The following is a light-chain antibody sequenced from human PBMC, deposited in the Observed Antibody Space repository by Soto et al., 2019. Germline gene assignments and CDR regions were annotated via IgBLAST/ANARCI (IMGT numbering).Light chain of an antibody. CDR2: AAS. CDR3: QQYNNYPRT. V-gene: IGKV1-5*01. J-gene: IGKJ1*01. Sequence: IQMTESPSTLSGSVGDRVTITCRASQTISSWLAWYQQKPGKAPNLLIYAASSLQSGVPSRFSGSGSGTDFTLTISSLQPDDFATYYCQQYNNYPRTFGQGTKVDIK. CDR1: QTISSW.